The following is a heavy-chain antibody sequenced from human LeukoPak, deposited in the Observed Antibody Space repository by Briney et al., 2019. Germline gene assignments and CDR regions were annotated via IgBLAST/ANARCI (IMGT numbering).Heavy chain of an antibody. J-gene: IGHJ4*02. D-gene: IGHD3-10*01. CDR3: ARHLNYYLDY. CDR1: GFTFSRYN. V-gene: IGHV3-48*04. CDR2: ISRGSDRI. Sequence: PGGSLRLSCAAAGFTFSRYNMDWVRQAAGKGLEWASYISRGSDRIYYTDSVKGRFTISRDNTKNSLYLQMNSLRADDTGVYYCARHLNYYLDYWGQGTLVTVSS.